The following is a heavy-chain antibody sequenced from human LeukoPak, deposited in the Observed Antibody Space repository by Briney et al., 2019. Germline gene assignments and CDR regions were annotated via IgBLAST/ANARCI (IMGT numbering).Heavy chain of an antibody. J-gene: IGHJ4*02. CDR1: GGSISSYY. CDR3: ARGRHYYGSGSYYRGVSYYFDY. V-gene: IGHV4-59*12. D-gene: IGHD3-10*01. CDR2: IYYSGRT. Sequence: KPSETLSLTCSVSGGSISSYYWSWIRQPPGKGLEWIGYIYYSGRTNYNPSLKSRVTISVDTSKNQFSLKLSSVTAADTAVYYCARGRHYYGSGSYYRGVSYYFDYWGQGTLVTVSS.